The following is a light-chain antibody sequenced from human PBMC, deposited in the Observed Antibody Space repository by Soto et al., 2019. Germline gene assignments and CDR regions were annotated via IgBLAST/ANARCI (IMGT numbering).Light chain of an antibody. V-gene: IGLV3-21*02. CDR1: NIGSNS. Sequence: SYELTQPPSVSVAPGQTAIVTCDGNNIGSNSVHWYQQKPGRAPVLVVYADSDRPSGVPERFSGSNSGNTATLTISRVEAGDEADYYCQVWDSSTDDLYVFGPGNKVTVL. CDR3: QVWDSSTDDLYV. J-gene: IGLJ1*01. CDR2: ADS.